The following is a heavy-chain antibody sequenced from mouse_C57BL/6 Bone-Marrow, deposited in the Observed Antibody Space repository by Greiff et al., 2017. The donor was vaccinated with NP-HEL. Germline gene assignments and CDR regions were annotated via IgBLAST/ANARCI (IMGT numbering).Heavy chain of an antibody. CDR1: GYTFTGYW. D-gene: IGHD1-1*01. Sequence: QVQLQQSGAELMKPGASVKLSCKATGYTFTGYWIEWVKQRPGHGLEWIGEILPGSGSTNYIYKFKGKAPFTADTSSNTAYMQLSSLTTEDSAIYYCARHYDGSSYGYFDVWGTGTTVTVSS. CDR3: ARHYDGSSYGYFDV. J-gene: IGHJ1*03. CDR2: ILPGSGST. V-gene: IGHV1-9*01.